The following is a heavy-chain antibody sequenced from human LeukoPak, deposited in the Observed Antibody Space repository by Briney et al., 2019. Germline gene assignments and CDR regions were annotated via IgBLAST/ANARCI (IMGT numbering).Heavy chain of an antibody. D-gene: IGHD6-13*01. J-gene: IGHJ4*02. CDR1: RFTFSSYS. CDR3: ARDFQAAAGN. Sequence: GGSLRLSCAASRFTFSSYSMNWVRQAPGKGLEWVSYISSSSSTIYYADSVKGRFTISRDNSKNTLYLQMNSLRAEDTAVYYCARDFQAAAGNWGQGTLVTVSS. CDR2: ISSSSSTI. V-gene: IGHV3-48*01.